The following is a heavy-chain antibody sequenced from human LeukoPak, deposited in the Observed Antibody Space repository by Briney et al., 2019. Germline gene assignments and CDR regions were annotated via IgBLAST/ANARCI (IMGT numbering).Heavy chain of an antibody. J-gene: IGHJ4*02. V-gene: IGHV1-8*03. CDR3: AIKVGSPGNY. CDR1: GYTLTSYD. Sequence: ASVKVSCKASGYTLTSYDINWVRQATGQRLEWIGWRNPNSENTGYAQKLQGRVTITRNSSISTAYMELSSLRSEDTAVYYCAIKVGSPGNYWGQGTLVTVSS. CDR2: RNPNSENT. D-gene: IGHD1-26*01.